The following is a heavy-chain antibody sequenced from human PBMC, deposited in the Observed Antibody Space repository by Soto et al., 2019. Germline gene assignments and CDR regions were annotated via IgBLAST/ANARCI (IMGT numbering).Heavy chain of an antibody. CDR2: INHSGST. CDR3: ARVLGPNYDILTGSRYYYCGMDV. J-gene: IGHJ6*02. D-gene: IGHD3-9*01. CDR1: GGSFSGYY. V-gene: IGHV4-34*01. Sequence: SETLSLTCAVYGGSFSGYYWSWIRQPPGKGLEWIGEINHSGSTNYNPSLKSRVTISVDTSKNQFSLKLSSVTAADTAVYYCARVLGPNYDILTGSRYYYCGMDVWGQGTTVTVSS.